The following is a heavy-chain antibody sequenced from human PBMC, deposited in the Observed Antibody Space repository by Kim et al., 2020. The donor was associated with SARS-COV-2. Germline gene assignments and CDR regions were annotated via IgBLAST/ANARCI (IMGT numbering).Heavy chain of an antibody. CDR2: IYYSGST. V-gene: IGHV4-59*01. CDR3: AREPVTMVRGVIFYYGMDV. Sequence: SETLSLTCTVSGGSISSYYWSWIRQPPGKGLEWIGYIYYSGSTNYNPSLKSRVTISVDTSKNQFSLKLSSVTAADTAVYYCAREPVTMVRGVIFYYGMDVWGQGTTVTVSS. J-gene: IGHJ6*02. CDR1: GGSISSYY. D-gene: IGHD3-10*01.